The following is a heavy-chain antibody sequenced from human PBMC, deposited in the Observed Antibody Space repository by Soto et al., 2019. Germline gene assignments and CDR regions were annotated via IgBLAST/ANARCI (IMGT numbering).Heavy chain of an antibody. J-gene: IGHJ5*02. CDR1: GGTFSTYT. CDR3: AGDPDSHYNDSHAYSYP. D-gene: IGHD3-22*01. Sequence: QVQLVQSGAEVKKPGSSVKVSCKASGGTFSTYTITWVRQARGQGLEWMGRIIPIIGIINYAQKFQGRVTITADIFTGTAYMELTRLRSDDTAVYYCAGDPDSHYNDSHAYSYPWGQGTLVTVSS. CDR2: IIPIIGII. V-gene: IGHV1-69*08.